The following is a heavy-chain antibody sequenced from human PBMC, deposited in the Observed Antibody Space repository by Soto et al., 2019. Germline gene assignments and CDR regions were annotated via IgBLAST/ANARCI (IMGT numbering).Heavy chain of an antibody. D-gene: IGHD3-3*01. CDR3: ASAINFDFWSDSQSGYYFDY. CDR1: GDSVSSGSYY. J-gene: IGHJ4*02. CDR2: MSYSDTT. V-gene: IGHV4-61*01. Sequence: QVQLQESGPGLVKPSETLSLTCTVSGDSVSSGSYYWSWIRQPPGKGLEWIAYMSYSDTTNYNPSLKSRVTISVDTSKNQFSLNLSYVTAEDTAVYYCASAINFDFWSDSQSGYYFDYWGQGTLVTVSS.